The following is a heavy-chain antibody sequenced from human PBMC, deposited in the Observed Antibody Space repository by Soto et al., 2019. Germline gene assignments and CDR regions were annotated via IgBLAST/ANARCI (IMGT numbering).Heavy chain of an antibody. CDR2: INPNSGGT. J-gene: IGHJ6*02. CDR1: GYTFTGYY. CDR3: ARVKSPLNYYYYGMDV. V-gene: IGHV1-2*02. Sequence: ASVKVSCKASGYTFTGYYMHWVRQAPGQGLEWMGWINPNSGGTNYAQKFQGRVTMTRDMSISTAYMELSRLRSDDTAVYYCARVKSPLNYYYYGMDVWGQGTTVTVSS.